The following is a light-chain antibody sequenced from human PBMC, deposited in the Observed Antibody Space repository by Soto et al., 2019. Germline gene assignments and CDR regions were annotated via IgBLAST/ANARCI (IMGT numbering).Light chain of an antibody. Sequence: QSALTQPASVSGSPGQSITISCTGTSSDVGAYNYVSWYQHHPGKAPKLIIYDVSNRHSGVSVRFSGSKSGNTASLTSSGSQPEDEADYYCSSFIARVRRIFGGGTKLTVL. CDR3: SSFIARVRRI. V-gene: IGLV2-14*03. J-gene: IGLJ2*01. CDR2: DVS. CDR1: SSDVGAYNY.